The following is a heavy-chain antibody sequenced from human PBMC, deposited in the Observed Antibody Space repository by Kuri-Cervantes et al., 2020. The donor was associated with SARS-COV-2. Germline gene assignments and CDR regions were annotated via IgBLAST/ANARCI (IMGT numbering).Heavy chain of an antibody. CDR3: ASGGDCSSTSCYRAEVN. D-gene: IGHD2-2*02. CDR1: GYTFTSYD. CDR2: INPNSGGT. J-gene: IGHJ4*02. V-gene: IGHV1-2*02. Sequence: ASVKVSCKASGYTFTSYDINWVRQATGQGLEWMGWINPNSGGTNYAQKFQGRVTMTRDTSISTAYMELSRLRSDDTAVYYCASGGDCSSTSCYRAEVNWGQGTLVTVSS.